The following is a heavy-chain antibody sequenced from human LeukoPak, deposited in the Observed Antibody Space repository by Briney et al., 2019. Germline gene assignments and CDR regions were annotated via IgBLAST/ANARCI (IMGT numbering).Heavy chain of an antibody. Sequence: GGSLTLSCAVSGFTFDDYGMSWVRQAPGKGLEWVSGINWNGGSTGYADSVKGRFTISRDNAKNSLYLQMNSLRAEDTALYYCVRDGYKAFDIWGQGTMVTVSS. CDR3: VRDGYKAFDI. V-gene: IGHV3-20*04. CDR1: GFTFDDYG. J-gene: IGHJ3*02. CDR2: INWNGGST. D-gene: IGHD1-14*01.